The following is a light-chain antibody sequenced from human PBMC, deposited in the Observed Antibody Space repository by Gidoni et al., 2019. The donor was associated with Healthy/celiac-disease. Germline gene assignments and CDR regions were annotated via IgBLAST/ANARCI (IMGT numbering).Light chain of an antibody. CDR1: QSVSSY. CDR3: QQRSNWPPAT. CDR2: DAS. V-gene: IGKV3-11*01. J-gene: IGKJ4*01. Sequence: ELALTQSPATLSLSPGGRATLSCRASQSVSSYLAWYQQKPGPAPRLLIYDASNRATGIPARFSGSGSGTDFTLTISSLEPEDFAVYYCQQRSNWPPATFGGGTKVEIK.